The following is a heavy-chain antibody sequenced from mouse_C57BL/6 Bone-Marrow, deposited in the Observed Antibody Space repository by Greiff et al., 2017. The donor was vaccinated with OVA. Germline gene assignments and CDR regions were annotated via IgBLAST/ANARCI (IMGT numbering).Heavy chain of an antibody. V-gene: IGHV3-8*01. CDR1: GYSITSDY. J-gene: IGHJ3*01. D-gene: IGHD1-1*02. CDR3: ARGSPLISGMFAY. CDR2: ISYSGST. Sequence: EVNVVESGPGLAKPSQTLSLTCSVTGYSITSDYWNWIRKFPGNKLEYMGYISYSGSTYYNPSLKSRISITRDTSKNQYYLQLNSVTTEDTATYYCARGSPLISGMFAYWGQGTLVTVSA.